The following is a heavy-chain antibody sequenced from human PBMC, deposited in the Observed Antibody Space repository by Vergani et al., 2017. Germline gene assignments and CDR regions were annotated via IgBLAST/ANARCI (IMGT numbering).Heavy chain of an antibody. CDR3: ARGRLLHYYYYGMDV. CDR2: INHSGST. J-gene: IGHJ6*02. CDR1: GGSFSGYY. Sequence: QVQLQQWGAGLLKPSETLSLTCAVYGGSFSGYYWSWIRQPPGKGLEWIGEINHSGSTNYNPSLKSRVTISVDTSKNQFSLKLSSVTAADTAVYCCARGRLLHYYYYGMDVWGQGTTVTVSS. V-gene: IGHV4-34*01. D-gene: IGHD2-21*02.